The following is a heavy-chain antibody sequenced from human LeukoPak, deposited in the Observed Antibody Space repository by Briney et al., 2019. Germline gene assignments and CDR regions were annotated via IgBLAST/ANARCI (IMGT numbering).Heavy chain of an antibody. CDR2: IWYDGSNK. D-gene: IGHD2-21*02. CDR3: AREEVVVTAILDY. V-gene: IGHV3-33*08. CDR1: GFTFSSYE. J-gene: IGHJ4*02. Sequence: GGSLRLSCAASGFTFSSYEMNWVRQAPGKGLEWVAVIWYDGSNKYYADSVKGRFTISRDNSKNTLYLQMNSLRAEDTAVYYCAREEVVVTAILDYWGQGTLVTVSS.